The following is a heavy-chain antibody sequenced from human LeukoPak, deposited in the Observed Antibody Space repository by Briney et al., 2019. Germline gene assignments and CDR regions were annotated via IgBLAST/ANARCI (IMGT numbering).Heavy chain of an antibody. D-gene: IGHD5-18*01. J-gene: IGHJ4*02. Sequence: PGGSLRLSCAASGFTSISYWMHWVRQAPGKGLVWVSRINEYGSSTDFADSVKGRFTISRDNAKNTLYLQMNSLRAEDTAVYYCARDAPGNTALDYWGQGTLVTVSS. CDR1: GFTSISYW. CDR2: INEYGSST. CDR3: ARDAPGNTALDY. V-gene: IGHV3-74*01.